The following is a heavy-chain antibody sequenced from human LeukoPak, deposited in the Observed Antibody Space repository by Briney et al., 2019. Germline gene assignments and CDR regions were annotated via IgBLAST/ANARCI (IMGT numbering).Heavy chain of an antibody. CDR1: GFTFDDYG. CDR3: ARLGDDCRSTSCYRLIDY. V-gene: IGHV3-20*04. D-gene: IGHD2-2*01. J-gene: IGHJ4*02. Sequence: GGSLRLSCAASGFTFDDYGLSWVRQAPGKGLEWDSGINWNGGSTGYADSVKGRFTISRDYAKNSLYLQMNSLRAEDTALYYCARLGDDCRSTSCYRLIDYWGQRTLVTVSS. CDR2: INWNGGST.